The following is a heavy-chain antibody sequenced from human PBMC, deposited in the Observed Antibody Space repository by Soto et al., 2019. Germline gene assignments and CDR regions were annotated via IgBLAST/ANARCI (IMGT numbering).Heavy chain of an antibody. CDR2: ISFDGSNK. J-gene: IGHJ6*02. V-gene: IGHV3-30*04. Sequence: QVQLVESGGGVVQPERSQRLSCAASKFTFRTYVMHWVRQAPGKGLEWVALISFDGSNKYYADSVKGRFTISRDNSKNTMYLQMNSLRPEDTAVDYCAREMIPMIMGGMSAMDVWGQGTTVTVSS. CDR1: KFTFRTYV. D-gene: IGHD3-22*01. CDR3: AREMIPMIMGGMSAMDV.